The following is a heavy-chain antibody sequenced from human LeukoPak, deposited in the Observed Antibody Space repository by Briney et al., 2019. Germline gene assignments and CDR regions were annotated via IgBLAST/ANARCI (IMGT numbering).Heavy chain of an antibody. CDR1: GFTFSSYD. V-gene: IGHV3-30*18. J-gene: IGHJ4*02. Sequence: GGSLRLSCAASGFTFSSYDMHWVRQAPGKGLEWVAVISYDGSNKYYAASVKGRFTISRDNSKNTLYLQMNSRRPEDTAVYYCAKDYYDRYFDYWGQGTLVTVSS. CDR2: ISYDGSNK. CDR3: AKDYYDRYFDY. D-gene: IGHD3-22*01.